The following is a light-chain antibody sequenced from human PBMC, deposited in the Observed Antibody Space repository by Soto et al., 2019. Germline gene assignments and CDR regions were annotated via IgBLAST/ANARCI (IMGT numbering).Light chain of an antibody. J-gene: IGKJ4*01. CDR3: QQYGFEPLT. Sequence: EIMMTQSPATLSVSPGERATLSCRASQSVSSSYLAWYQQKPGQAPRLLIYGASSRATGIPDRFSGSGSGTDFTLTISRLEPEDSAVYYCQQYGFEPLTFGGGTKVDIK. CDR1: QSVSSSY. CDR2: GAS. V-gene: IGKV3-20*01.